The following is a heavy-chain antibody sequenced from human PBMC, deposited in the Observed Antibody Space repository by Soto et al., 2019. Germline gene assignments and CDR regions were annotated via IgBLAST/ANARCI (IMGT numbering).Heavy chain of an antibody. Sequence: QVQLVQSGAEVKKPGASVKVSCKASAYTFTSYDINWVRQATGQGLEWMGWMNPNSGNTGYAQKFQGRVTMTRNTSISTAYMELSSLRSEDTAVYYCARDGAARPGDWFDPWGQGTLVTVSS. J-gene: IGHJ5*02. D-gene: IGHD6-6*01. CDR1: AYTFTSYD. V-gene: IGHV1-8*01. CDR3: ARDGAARPGDWFDP. CDR2: MNPNSGNT.